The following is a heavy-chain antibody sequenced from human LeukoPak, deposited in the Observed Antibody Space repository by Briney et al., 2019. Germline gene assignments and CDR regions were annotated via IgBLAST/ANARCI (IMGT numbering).Heavy chain of an antibody. CDR3: AREPGYYDTFYRPSRDYYYYMDV. J-gene: IGHJ6*03. V-gene: IGHV1-18*01. Sequence: GASAKVSCKASGSTFTSYGFTWGRQPPGQGLGWMGWFSVYNGNTNYAQKLQGRVTMTTDTSTGTAYMELRSLRSDDTAVYYCAREPGYYDTFYRPSRDYYYYMDVWGKGTTVTISS. CDR1: GSTFTSYG. D-gene: IGHD3-9*01. CDR2: FSVYNGNT.